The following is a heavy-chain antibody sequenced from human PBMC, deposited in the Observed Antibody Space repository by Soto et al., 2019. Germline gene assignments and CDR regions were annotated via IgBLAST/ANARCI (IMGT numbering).Heavy chain of an antibody. J-gene: IGHJ4*02. CDR2: INPGNGNT. CDR3: ARGGYFDSSNYLAY. D-gene: IGHD3-22*01. Sequence: ASVKVSCKASGYTFTSYGINWVRQAPGRGLEWMGWINPGNGNTKYSQQFQGRVIIDRDTSASTAYMELSSLRSEDTAVYYCARGGYFDSSNYLAYWGLGALVTVSS. CDR1: GYTFTSYG. V-gene: IGHV1-3*01.